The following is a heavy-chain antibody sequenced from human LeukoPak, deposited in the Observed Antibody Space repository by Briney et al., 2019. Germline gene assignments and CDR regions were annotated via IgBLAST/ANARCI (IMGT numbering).Heavy chain of an antibody. CDR1: GGSISSYY. V-gene: IGHV4-59*06. CDR3: ARRIAAAGTRWFDP. CDR2: MYYSGST. D-gene: IGHD6-13*01. J-gene: IGHJ5*02. Sequence: SETLSLTCTVSGGSISSYYWSWIRQHPGGGLQWIGYMYYSGSTYYNPSLKSRVTMSVDTSKNQFSLKLSSVTAADTAVYYCARRIAAAGTRWFDPWGQGTLVTVSS.